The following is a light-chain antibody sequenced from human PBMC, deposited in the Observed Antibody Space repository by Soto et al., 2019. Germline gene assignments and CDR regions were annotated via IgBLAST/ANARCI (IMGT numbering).Light chain of an antibody. CDR1: SANVGAAYN. CDR2: GNN. Sequence: QSVLRAPPSLSGAPGQMVTISCTGSSANVGAAYNVDWYQQLPGTAPKLLIYGNNNRPSGVPARFSGSKSGTSASLAIAGLQAADEGDYYCQSYDSSLSGYVVGTGTKVTV. CDR3: QSYDSSLSGYV. V-gene: IGLV1-40*01. J-gene: IGLJ1*01.